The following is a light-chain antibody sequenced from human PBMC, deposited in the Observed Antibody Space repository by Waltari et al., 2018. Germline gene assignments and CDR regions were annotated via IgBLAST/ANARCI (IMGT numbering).Light chain of an antibody. CDR1: QSIVGW. V-gene: IGKV1-5*03. CDR2: KAS. Sequence: DIQMTQSPSTLSASVGDRVTITCRASQSIVGWLALYQQKPGKAPNLLIYKASNLESGVPSRFSGSGSGTEFTLTISSLQPDDFATDYCQQYKSYSRTFGQGTKVEIK. J-gene: IGKJ1*01. CDR3: QQYKSYSRT.